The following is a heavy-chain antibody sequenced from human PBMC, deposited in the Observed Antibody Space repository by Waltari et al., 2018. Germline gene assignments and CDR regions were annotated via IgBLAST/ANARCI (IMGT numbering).Heavy chain of an antibody. J-gene: IGHJ3*02. D-gene: IGHD3-3*01. CDR2: IYYSGST. CDR3: ARGTQLRFLEWLPDAFDI. CDR1: GASISSYY. V-gene: IGHV4-59*01. Sequence: QVQLQESGPGLVKPSETLSLTCTVSGASISSYYWSWLRQPPGRGLEWIGYIYYSGSTNYNPSLKSRVTISVDTSKNQFSLKLSSVTAADTAVYYCARGTQLRFLEWLPDAFDIWGQGTMVTVSS.